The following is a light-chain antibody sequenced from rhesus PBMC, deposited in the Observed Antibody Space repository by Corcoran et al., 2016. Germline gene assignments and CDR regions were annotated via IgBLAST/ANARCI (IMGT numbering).Light chain of an antibody. V-gene: IGLV2-23*01. CDR2: EVI. CDR3: SSYAGSNTYI. CDR1: SNDVGGYDY. Sequence: QAALTQPPSVSGSPGQSVTISCTGTSNDVGGYDYVSWYQQHPGTAPKLMIYEVIKRPSGVSDRFSGSKSGNTASLTISGLPAEDEADYYCSSYAGSNTYIFGAGTRLTVL. J-gene: IGLJ1*01.